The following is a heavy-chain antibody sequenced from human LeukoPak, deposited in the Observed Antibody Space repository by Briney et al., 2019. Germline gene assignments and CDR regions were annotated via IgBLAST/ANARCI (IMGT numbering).Heavy chain of an antibody. D-gene: IGHD4-17*01. Sequence: GGSLRLSCAASGLTFSSHGMNWVRQAPGKGLEWVSGISGSGGTTYYPDSVRGRFTISRDNSKNTLYLQMNSLRAADTALYYCAKDRSYGAFDIWGQGTMVTVPS. CDR1: GLTFSSHG. J-gene: IGHJ3*02. CDR3: AKDRSYGAFDI. CDR2: ISGSGGTT. V-gene: IGHV3-23*01.